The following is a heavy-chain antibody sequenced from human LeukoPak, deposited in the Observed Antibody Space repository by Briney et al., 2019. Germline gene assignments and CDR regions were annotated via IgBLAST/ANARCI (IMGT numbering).Heavy chain of an antibody. J-gene: IGHJ6*03. CDR1: GFTFSSYA. CDR3: AKAPHLPTAEYYYYYMDL. D-gene: IGHD4-11*01. Sequence: GGSLRLSCAASGFTFSSYAMNWVRQAPGKGLEWVSSIAYSGGSIYYTDSAKGRFTISRDNSKNTLYLQMNSLRAEDTAVYYCAKAPHLPTAEYYYYYMDLWGKGTTVTVSS. CDR2: IAYSGGSI. V-gene: IGHV3-23*01.